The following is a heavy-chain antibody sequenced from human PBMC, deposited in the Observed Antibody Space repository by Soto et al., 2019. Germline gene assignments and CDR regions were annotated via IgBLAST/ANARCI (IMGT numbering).Heavy chain of an antibody. J-gene: IGHJ4*02. CDR3: ARSNGHYGDD. Sequence: SETLSLTCTVSGDSISRYYWSWIRQPPGKGLEWIGYIYYSGSTNYNPSLKSRVTISVDTSKNQFSLKLSSVTAADTAVYYCARSNGHYGDDWSQGTLVTVSS. CDR2: IYYSGST. D-gene: IGHD4-17*01. CDR1: GDSISRYY. V-gene: IGHV4-59*01.